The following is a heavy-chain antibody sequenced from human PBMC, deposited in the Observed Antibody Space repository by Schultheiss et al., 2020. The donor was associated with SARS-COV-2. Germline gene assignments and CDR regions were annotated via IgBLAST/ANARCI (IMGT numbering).Heavy chain of an antibody. V-gene: IGHV4-31*03. CDR1: GGSISSGGYY. CDR3: ARDTHSYGFDY. CDR2: IYYSGST. D-gene: IGHD5-18*01. Sequence: LSLTCTVSGGSISSGGYYWSWIRQHPGKGLEWIGYIYYSGSTYYNPSLKSRVTISVDTSKNQFSLKLSSVTAADTAVYYCARDTHSYGFDYWGQGTLVTVSS. J-gene: IGHJ4*02.